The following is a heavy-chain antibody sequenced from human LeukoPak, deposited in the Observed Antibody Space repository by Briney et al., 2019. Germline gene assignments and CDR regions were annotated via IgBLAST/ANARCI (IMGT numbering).Heavy chain of an antibody. CDR3: AKDQTAFGIAAAGSLIGY. J-gene: IGHJ4*02. Sequence: PGRSLRLSCAASGYTFSSYGMYWVRQAPGKGLEWVAVIWYDGSDKYYADSAKGRFTISRDNSRNTLYLQMNSLRAEDTAVYYCAKDQTAFGIAAAGSLIGYWGQGTLVTVSS. CDR1: GYTFSSYG. CDR2: IWYDGSDK. D-gene: IGHD6-13*01. V-gene: IGHV3-33*06.